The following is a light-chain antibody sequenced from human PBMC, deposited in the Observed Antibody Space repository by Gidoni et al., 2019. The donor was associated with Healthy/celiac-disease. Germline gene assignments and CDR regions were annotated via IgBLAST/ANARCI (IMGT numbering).Light chain of an antibody. CDR2: GAS. J-gene: IGKJ1*01. CDR3: QQYGSSPKT. Sequence: ELMSTHIPVTLPLSPGARATLTCRASQSVSNNYLAWYQQKPGQAPQLLIYGASSRATGVPDRFSGSGSGTDFTLTISRLEPEDVAVYYCQQYGSSPKTFGQGTKVEIK. CDR1: QSVSNNY. V-gene: IGKV3-20*01.